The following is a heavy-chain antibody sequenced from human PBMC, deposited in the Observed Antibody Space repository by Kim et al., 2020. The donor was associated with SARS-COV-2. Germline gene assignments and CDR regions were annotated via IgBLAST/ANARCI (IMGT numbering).Heavy chain of an antibody. V-gene: IGHV3-9*01. J-gene: IGHJ6*02. CDR3: AKDPHDYTTFMDV. CDR1: GFTFDDYA. D-gene: IGHD1-1*01. CDR2: ISWNSGSV. Sequence: GGSLRLSCAASGFTFDDYAMHWVRQAPGKGLEWVSGISWNSGSVGYADSVKGRFTISRDNAKNSLYLQMNSLRAEDTALYYCAKDPHDYTTFMDVWGQGTTVTVSS.